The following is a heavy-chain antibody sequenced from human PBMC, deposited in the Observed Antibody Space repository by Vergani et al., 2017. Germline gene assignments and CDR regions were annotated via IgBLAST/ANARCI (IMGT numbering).Heavy chain of an antibody. D-gene: IGHD2-21*02. CDR1: GGSISSSNYY. CDR3: ARNPYCGGDCYSDAFDI. J-gene: IGHJ3*02. CDR2: ISYSGST. V-gene: IGHV4-39*07. Sequence: QLQLQESGPGLVKPSETLSLTCTVSGGSISSSNYYWGWIRQPPGKGLEWIGSISYSGSTYYNPSLKSRVTISVDTSKNQFSLKLSSVTAADTAVYYCARNPYCGGDCYSDAFDIWGQGTMVTVSS.